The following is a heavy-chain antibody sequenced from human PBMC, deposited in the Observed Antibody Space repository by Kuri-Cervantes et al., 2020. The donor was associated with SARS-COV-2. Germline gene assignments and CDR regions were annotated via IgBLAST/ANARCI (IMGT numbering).Heavy chain of an antibody. D-gene: IGHD1-26*01. CDR2: IRVSNGNT. V-gene: IGHV1-18*04. J-gene: IGHJ3*02. CDR1: GYTVSSYG. Sequence: GGSLRLSCKGYGYTVSSYGIAWVRQAPGQGLEWMAWIRVSNGNTSSAQKFQARVAMTTDTSTNTVFMELRSLRSDDTAVYYCARSYYGRYSDGFDIWGQGTLVTVSS. CDR3: ARSYYGRYSDGFDI.